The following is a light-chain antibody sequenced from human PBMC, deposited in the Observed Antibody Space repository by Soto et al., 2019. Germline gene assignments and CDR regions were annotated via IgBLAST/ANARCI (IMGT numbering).Light chain of an antibody. CDR3: SSYSSSSTHVV. V-gene: IGLV2-14*03. Sequence: QSVLTQPASMSGSPGQSITISCTGTSSDVGSYNYVSWYQQHPGKAPKLLIYAVTNRPSGVSDRFSGSKSGNTASLTISGLQAEDEADYYCSSYSSSSTHVVFGGGTQLTVL. CDR2: AVT. J-gene: IGLJ2*01. CDR1: SSDVGSYNY.